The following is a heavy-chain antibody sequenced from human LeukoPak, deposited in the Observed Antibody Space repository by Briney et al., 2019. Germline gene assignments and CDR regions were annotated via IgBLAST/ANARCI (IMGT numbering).Heavy chain of an antibody. CDR2: IYYSGST. J-gene: IGHJ4*02. Sequence: PSETLSLTCTVSGGSISSSSYYWGWIRQPPGKGLEWIGSIYYSGSTYYNPSLKSRVTISVDTSKNQFSLKLSSVIAADTAVYYCARRTVVMVLFDYWGQGTLVTVSS. D-gene: IGHD2-8*01. V-gene: IGHV4-39*01. CDR3: ARRTVVMVLFDY. CDR1: GGSISSSSYY.